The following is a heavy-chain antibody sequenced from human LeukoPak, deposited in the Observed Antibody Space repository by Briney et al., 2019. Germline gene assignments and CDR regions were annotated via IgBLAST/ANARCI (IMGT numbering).Heavy chain of an antibody. CDR1: GFTFSSYA. Sequence: PGGSLRLSCAASGFTFSSYAMSWVRQAPGKGPEWVSAISGSGGSTYYADSVKGPFTISRDNSKNTLYLQMNSLRAEDTAVYYCAKDPYSSGPYNWFDPWGQGTLVTVSS. CDR3: AKDPYSSGPYNWFDP. D-gene: IGHD6-19*01. V-gene: IGHV3-23*01. CDR2: ISGSGGST. J-gene: IGHJ5*02.